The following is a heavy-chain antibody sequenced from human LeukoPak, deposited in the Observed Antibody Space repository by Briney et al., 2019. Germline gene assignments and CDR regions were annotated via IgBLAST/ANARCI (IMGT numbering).Heavy chain of an antibody. J-gene: IGHJ4*02. CDR2: IRYDGSNK. Sequence: HTGGSLRLSCVASGFAFNIYSMNWVRQAPGKGLEWVAFIRYDGSNKYYADSVKGRFTISRDNSKNTLYLQMNSLRAEDTAVYYCAKDPKPLTTPGYFGVVISYFDYWGQGTLVTVSS. V-gene: IGHV3-30*02. CDR1: GFAFNIYS. CDR3: AKDPKPLTTPGYFGVVISYFDY. D-gene: IGHD3-3*01.